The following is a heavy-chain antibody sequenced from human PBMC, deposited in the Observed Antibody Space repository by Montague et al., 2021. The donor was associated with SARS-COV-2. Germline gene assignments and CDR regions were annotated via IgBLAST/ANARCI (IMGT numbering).Heavy chain of an antibody. J-gene: IGHJ4*02. D-gene: IGHD5-18*01. CDR2: INHSGST. Sequence: SETLSLTCVVYGGSFSGYYWSWIRQPPGKGLEWIGEINHSGSTNXNPSLKSRVTMSVDTSKKQFSLRLNSVTAADTAVYYCARGGGYSYGALDYWGQGTLVTVSS. CDR3: ARGGGYSYGALDY. CDR1: GGSFSGYY. V-gene: IGHV4-34*01.